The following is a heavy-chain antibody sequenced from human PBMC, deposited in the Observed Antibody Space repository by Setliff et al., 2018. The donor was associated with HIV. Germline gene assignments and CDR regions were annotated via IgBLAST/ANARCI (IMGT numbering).Heavy chain of an antibody. CDR1: GYTFTRYA. V-gene: IGHV1-3*01. Sequence: GASVKVSCKASGYTFTRYALHWVRQAPGQRLEWMGWINAGNGHTKYSQKFQGRVSITRDTSASTAYMELSSLRSEDTAVYYCARVSGLSGELLYFDYWGLGTLVTVSS. D-gene: IGHD1-26*01. CDR2: INAGNGHT. J-gene: IGHJ4*02. CDR3: ARVSGLSGELLYFDY.